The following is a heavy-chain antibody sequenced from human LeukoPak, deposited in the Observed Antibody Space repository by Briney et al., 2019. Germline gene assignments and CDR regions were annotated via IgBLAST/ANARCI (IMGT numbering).Heavy chain of an antibody. CDR2: ISYDGSNK. CDR1: GLTFSSYA. V-gene: IGHV3-30-3*01. Sequence: PGGSLRLSCAASGLTFSSYAMHWVRQAPGKGLEWVAVISYDGSNKYYADSVKGRFTISRDNSKNTLYLQMNSLRAEDTAVYYCARDRYSGYEFGYRGQGTLVTVSS. J-gene: IGHJ4*02. CDR3: ARDRYSGYEFGY. D-gene: IGHD5-12*01.